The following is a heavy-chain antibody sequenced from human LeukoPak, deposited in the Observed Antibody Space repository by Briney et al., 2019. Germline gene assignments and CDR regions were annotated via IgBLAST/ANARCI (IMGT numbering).Heavy chain of an antibody. V-gene: IGHV4-39*07. CDR2: IYYSGST. CDR1: GGSISSSSYY. J-gene: IGHJ6*03. D-gene: IGHD6-6*01. Sequence: SETLSLTCTVSGGSISSSSYYWGWIRQPPGKGLEWIGSIYYSGSTYYNPSLKSRVTISVDTSKNQFSLKLSSVTAADPAVYYCARDVKWAARRYYYYYMDVWGKGTTVTVSS. CDR3: ARDVKWAARRYYYYYMDV.